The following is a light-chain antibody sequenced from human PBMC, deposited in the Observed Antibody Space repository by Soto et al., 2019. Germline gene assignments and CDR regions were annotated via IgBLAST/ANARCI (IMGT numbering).Light chain of an antibody. CDR2: EVS. V-gene: IGLV2-14*01. J-gene: IGLJ1*01. CDR3: SSYTSSSTLVV. CDR1: SSDVGGYNY. Sequence: QSVLTQPASVSGSPGQSITISCTGTSSDVGGYNYVSWYQQRPGKAPKLMIYEVSNRPSGVSYRFSGSKSANTASLTISGLQAEDEADYYCSSYTSSSTLVVFGTGTKVTVL.